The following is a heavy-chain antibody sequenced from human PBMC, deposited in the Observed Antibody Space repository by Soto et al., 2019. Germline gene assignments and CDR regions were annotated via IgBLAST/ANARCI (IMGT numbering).Heavy chain of an antibody. CDR2: ISYDGSNK. Sequence: GGSLRLSCAASGFTFSSYGMHWVRQAPGKGLEWVAVISYDGSNKYYADSVKGRFTISRDNSKNTLYLQMNSLRAEDTAVYYCAKEKRYFDWLLDQLYYFDYWGQGTLVTVSS. V-gene: IGHV3-30*18. CDR1: GFTFSSYG. J-gene: IGHJ4*02. CDR3: AKEKRYFDWLLDQLYYFDY. D-gene: IGHD3-9*01.